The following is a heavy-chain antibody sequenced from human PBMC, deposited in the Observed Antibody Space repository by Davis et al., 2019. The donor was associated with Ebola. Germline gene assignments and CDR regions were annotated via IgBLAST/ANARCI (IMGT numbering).Heavy chain of an antibody. CDR3: AGNSVTTRLDYYGMDV. V-gene: IGHV1-3*01. J-gene: IGHJ6*02. CDR1: GYTFTRFA. Sequence: AASVKVSCKASGYTFTRFAIHWVRQAPGQRLEWMGRINAGNGNTIYSQNFQGRVTITRDTSASTVYMELSSLRSEDTAVYYCAGNSVTTRLDYYGMDVWGQGTTVTVSS. D-gene: IGHD4-17*01. CDR2: INAGNGNT.